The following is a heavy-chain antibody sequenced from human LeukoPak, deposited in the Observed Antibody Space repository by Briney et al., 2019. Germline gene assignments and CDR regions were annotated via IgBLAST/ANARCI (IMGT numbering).Heavy chain of an antibody. CDR2: MNPNTGNT. CDR3: AREYGGNSGWFDP. CDR1: GYTFTNYD. D-gene: IGHD4-23*01. J-gene: IGHJ5*02. Sequence: ASVKVSCKASGYTFTNYDINWVRQATGQGLEWMGWMNPNTGNTGYAQKFQGRATITRNTAISTAYMELSGLRSEDTAVYYCAREYGGNSGWFDPWGQGTLVTVSS. V-gene: IGHV1-8*03.